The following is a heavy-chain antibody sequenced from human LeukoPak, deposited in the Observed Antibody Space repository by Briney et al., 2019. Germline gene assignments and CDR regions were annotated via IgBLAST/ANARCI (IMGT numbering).Heavy chain of an antibody. J-gene: IGHJ4*02. CDR3: ARGSSGFDY. V-gene: IGHV3-21*01. D-gene: IGHD6-6*01. CDR2: ISSGGGYI. Sequence: GGSLRLSCAPSGFTFSSYTMSWVRQAPGKGLEWVSSISSGGGYIYCADSVKGRFTISRDNAKKSLSLQMNSLRAEDTAVYYCARGSSGFDYWGQGTLVTVSS. CDR1: GFTFSSYT.